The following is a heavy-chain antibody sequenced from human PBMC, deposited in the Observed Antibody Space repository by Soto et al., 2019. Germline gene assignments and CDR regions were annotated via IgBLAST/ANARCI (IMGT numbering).Heavy chain of an antibody. CDR2: IYYSGST. CDR1: GGSISSYY. CDR3: ARRGDWFDP. D-gene: IGHD3-10*01. V-gene: IGHV4-59*08. J-gene: IGHJ5*02. Sequence: SETLSLTCPVSGGSISSYYWSWIRQPPGKGLEWIGYIYYSGSTNYNPSLKSRITISVDTSKNQFSLKLSSVTAADTAVYYCARRGDWFDPWGQGTLVTVSS.